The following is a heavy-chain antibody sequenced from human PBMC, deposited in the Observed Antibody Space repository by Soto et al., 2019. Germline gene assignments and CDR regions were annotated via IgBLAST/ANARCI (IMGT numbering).Heavy chain of an antibody. V-gene: IGHV3-30*18. Sequence: QVQLVESGGGVVQPGRSLRLSCAASGFTFNSYGMHWVRQAPGKGLEWVALISYDGSDKYYPDSVKGRFTISRDNSKNTLYLQMNSLRPEDTAVYYCAQVVGQGTIPDYWGQGTLVTVSS. CDR2: ISYDGSDK. D-gene: IGHD2-21*01. J-gene: IGHJ4*02. CDR3: AQVVGQGTIPDY. CDR1: GFTFNSYG.